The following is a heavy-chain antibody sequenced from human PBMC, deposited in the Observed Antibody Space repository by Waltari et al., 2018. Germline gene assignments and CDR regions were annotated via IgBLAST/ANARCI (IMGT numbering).Heavy chain of an antibody. V-gene: IGHV5-10-1*03. CDR1: GYSFNTYW. CDR2: FDPSDSYT. D-gene: IGHD3-22*01. CDR3: SREHYYDSSGQY. J-gene: IGHJ4*02. Sequence: EVQLVQSGAEVKKPGESLRISCQGSGYSFNTYWISWVRQMPGKGLEWMGRFDPSDSYTDYSPSFQGHVTISADRSISTAYLQWISLKASDTAMYYCSREHYYDSSGQYWGQGTLVTVSS.